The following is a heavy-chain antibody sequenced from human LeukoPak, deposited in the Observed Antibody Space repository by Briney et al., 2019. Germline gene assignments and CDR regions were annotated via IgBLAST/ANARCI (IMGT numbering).Heavy chain of an antibody. Sequence: SETLSLTCAVYGGSFSGYYWSWIRQPPGKGLEWIGEINHSGSTNYNPSLKSRVTISVDTSKNQFSLNLSSVTAADTAVYYCARVKAAGDAFDIWGQGTMVTVSS. J-gene: IGHJ3*02. CDR1: GGSFSGYY. CDR2: INHSGST. D-gene: IGHD6-25*01. CDR3: ARVKAAGDAFDI. V-gene: IGHV4-34*01.